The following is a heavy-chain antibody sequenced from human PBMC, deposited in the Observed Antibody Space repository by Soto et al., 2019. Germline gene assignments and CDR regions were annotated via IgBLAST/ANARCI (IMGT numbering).Heavy chain of an antibody. Sequence: SETLSLTCAVSSGSISSSNWWSWVRQPPGKGLEWIGEIYHSGSTNYNPSLKSRVTISVDKSKNQFSLKLSSVTAADTAVYYCARVLATYYYGSGSGLEHVYYMDVWGKGTTVTVSS. J-gene: IGHJ6*03. CDR3: ARVLATYYYGSGSGLEHVYYMDV. D-gene: IGHD3-10*01. CDR2: IYHSGST. CDR1: SGSISSSNW. V-gene: IGHV4-4*02.